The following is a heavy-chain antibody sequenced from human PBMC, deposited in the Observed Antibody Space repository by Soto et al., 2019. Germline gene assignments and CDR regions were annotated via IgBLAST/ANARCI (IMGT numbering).Heavy chain of an antibody. D-gene: IGHD3-22*01. V-gene: IGHV4-31*03. CDR2: IYYSGST. CDR1: GGSISSGGYY. J-gene: IGHJ4*02. Sequence: PSETLSLTCTVSGGSISSGGYYWSWIRHHPGKGLEWIGYIYYSGSTYYNPSLKSRVTISVDTSKNQFSLKLSSVTAADTAVYYCARGGVDYYDSSGYYFSPYYFDYWGQGTLVTVS. CDR3: ARGGVDYYDSSGYYFSPYYFDY.